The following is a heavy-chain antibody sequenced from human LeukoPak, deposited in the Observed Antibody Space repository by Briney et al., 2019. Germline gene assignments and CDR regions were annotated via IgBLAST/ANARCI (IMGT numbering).Heavy chain of an antibody. D-gene: IGHD3-22*01. J-gene: IGHJ3*02. CDR3: ARVGSYYDSSGYYYSYAFDI. CDR1: GGSISSYY. CDR2: IYYSGST. V-gene: IGHV4-59*01. Sequence: SETLSLTCTVSGGSISSYYWSWIRQPPGKGLEWIGYIYYSGSTNYNPSLKSRVTISVDTSKNQFSLKLSPVTAADTAVYYCARVGSYYDSSGYYYSYAFDIWGQGTMVTVSS.